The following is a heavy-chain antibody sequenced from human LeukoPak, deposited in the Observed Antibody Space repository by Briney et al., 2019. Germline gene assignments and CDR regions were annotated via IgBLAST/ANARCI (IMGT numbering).Heavy chain of an antibody. CDR3: ASPPSHGSGSYS. CDR2: ISSSSSYI. D-gene: IGHD3-10*01. J-gene: IGHJ5*02. CDR1: GFTFSSYS. Sequence: PGGSLRLSCAASGFTFSSYSMNWVRQAPGKGLEWVSSISSSSSYIYYADSVEGRFTISRDNAKNSLYLQMNSLRAEDTAVYYCASPPSHGSGSYSWGQGTLVTVSS. V-gene: IGHV3-21*01.